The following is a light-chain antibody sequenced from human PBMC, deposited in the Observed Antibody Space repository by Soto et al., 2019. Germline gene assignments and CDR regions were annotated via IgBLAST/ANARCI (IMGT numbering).Light chain of an antibody. CDR3: QQRSNWHLT. V-gene: IGKV3-11*01. J-gene: IGKJ1*01. CDR2: DAS. Sequence: EIVLTQSPATLSLSPGERATLSCRASQSVSSYLAWYQQKPGQAPRLLIYDASNSATGIPARFSGSGSGTDFTLTISSLEPEDFAVYYCQQRSNWHLTFGQGTKVEIK. CDR1: QSVSSY.